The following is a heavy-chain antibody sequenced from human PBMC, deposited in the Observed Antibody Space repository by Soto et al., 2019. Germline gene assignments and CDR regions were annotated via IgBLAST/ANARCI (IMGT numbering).Heavy chain of an antibody. V-gene: IGHV3-23*01. D-gene: IGHD6-6*01. CDR2: ILGSGDKT. CDR1: GFTFTGSA. Sequence: GGSLRLSCVASGFTFTGSAMNWVRQAPGQGLQWVSTILGSGDKTYYAESVKGRFTISRDNSKNTLDLQMSSLRDEDTAVYYCARSPSSITTRYFDYWGQGTLVTVSS. CDR3: ARSPSSITTRYFDY. J-gene: IGHJ4*02.